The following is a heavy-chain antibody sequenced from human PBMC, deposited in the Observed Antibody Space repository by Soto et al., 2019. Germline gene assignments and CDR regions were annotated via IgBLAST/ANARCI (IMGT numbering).Heavy chain of an antibody. J-gene: IGHJ4*02. V-gene: IGHV1-3*01. CDR3: ARGYDILTGHASLFDY. CDR2: INAGNGNT. CDR1: GYTFTSYA. D-gene: IGHD3-9*01. Sequence: GASVKVSCKASGYTFTSYAMHWVRQAPGQRLEWMGWINAGNGNTKYSQKFQGRVTITRDTSASTAYMELSSLRSEDTAVYYCARGYDILTGHASLFDYWGQGTLVTVSS.